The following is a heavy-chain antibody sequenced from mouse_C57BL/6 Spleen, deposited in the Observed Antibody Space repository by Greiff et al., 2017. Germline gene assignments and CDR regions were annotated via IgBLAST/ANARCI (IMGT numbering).Heavy chain of an antibody. CDR1: GYSFTDYN. CDR2: INHNYGTT. Sequence: EVQLQQSGPELVKPGASVKISCTASGYSFTDYNMNWVQQSNGKSLEWIGVINHNYGTTCFNQKFKGKITLTVDQSSSTAYMQLNSLTSEDAAVYCCARSITSRYFDYWGQGTTLTVSS. V-gene: IGHV1-39*01. CDR3: ARSITSRYFDY. D-gene: IGHD1-2*01. J-gene: IGHJ2*01.